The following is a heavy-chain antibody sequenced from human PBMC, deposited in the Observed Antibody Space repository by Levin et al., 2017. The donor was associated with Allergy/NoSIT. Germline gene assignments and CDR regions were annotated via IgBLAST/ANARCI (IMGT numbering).Heavy chain of an antibody. CDR1: GYTFTDYH. CDR2: INPNSGGT. Sequence: PGGSLRLSCKASGYTFTDYHMHWVRQAPGQGLEWMGWINPNSGGTNYVQKFQGRVTMTRDTSFTTAYMELSRLRSDDTAVYFCARDLDNGALDFWGQGTLVTVSS. V-gene: IGHV1-2*02. CDR3: ARDLDNGALDF. J-gene: IGHJ4*02. D-gene: IGHD2-8*01.